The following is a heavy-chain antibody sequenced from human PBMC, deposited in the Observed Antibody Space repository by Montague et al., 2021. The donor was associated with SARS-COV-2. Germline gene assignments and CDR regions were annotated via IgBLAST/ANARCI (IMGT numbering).Heavy chain of an antibody. CDR1: GASVSSAIYY. D-gene: IGHD1-26*01. J-gene: IGHJ6*02. CDR2: VYYTGRT. Sequence: SETLSLTCTVSGASVSSAIYYWGWIRQPPEKGLEWIGRVYYTGRTSYNCSLMGRVSMSVDTSQNQFSLKLNSVTAADTAVYFCARHMRAVEREPFGGMDVWGQGTPVTVSS. CDR3: ARHMRAVEREPFGGMDV. V-gene: IGHV4-39*01.